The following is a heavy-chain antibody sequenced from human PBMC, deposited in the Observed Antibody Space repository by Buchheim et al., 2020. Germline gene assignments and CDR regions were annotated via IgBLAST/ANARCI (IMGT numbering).Heavy chain of an antibody. CDR2: IYYSGST. J-gene: IGHJ4*02. Sequence: QLQLQESGPGLVKPSETLSLTCTVSGGSISRSSYYLGWIRQPPGKGLEWIGSIYYSGSTYYNPSPKSRVTISVDPSKNQFSLKLSSVTAADTAVYYCAREGVLNNVDIVTTVPYYFDYWGQGTL. CDR1: GGSISRSSYY. V-gene: IGHV4-39*02. D-gene: IGHD5-12*01. CDR3: AREGVLNNVDIVTTVPYYFDY.